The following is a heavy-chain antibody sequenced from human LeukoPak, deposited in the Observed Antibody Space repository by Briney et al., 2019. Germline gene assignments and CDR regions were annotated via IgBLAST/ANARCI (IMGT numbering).Heavy chain of an antibody. D-gene: IGHD1-1*01. J-gene: IGHJ4*02. Sequence: INVGSGDTKYSQKFQGRVPISRDTSANTAYMELSSLRSEDTAVYYCARGNGPGAYLIDFWGQGTLVTVSS. CDR3: ARGNGPGAYLIDF. CDR2: INVGSGDT. V-gene: IGHV1-3*01.